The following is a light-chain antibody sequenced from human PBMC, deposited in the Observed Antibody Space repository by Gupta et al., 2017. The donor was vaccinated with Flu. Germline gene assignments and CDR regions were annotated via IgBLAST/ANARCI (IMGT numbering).Light chain of an antibody. J-gene: IGKJ4*01. V-gene: IGKV6-21*01. Sequence: EIVLTQSPDFQSVTPKEKVTITCRASQSIGSNLHWYQQKPGQSPKLLIKYASQSFSGVSSRFSGSGSGTDFTLTINSLEAEDAATYYCQQSSTLPLTFGGGTKVEIK. CDR2: YAS. CDR1: QSIGSN. CDR3: QQSSTLPLT.